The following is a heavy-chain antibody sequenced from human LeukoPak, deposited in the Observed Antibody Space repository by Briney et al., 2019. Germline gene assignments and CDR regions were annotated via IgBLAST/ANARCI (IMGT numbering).Heavy chain of an antibody. CDR1: GITFSRSW. D-gene: IGHD2-2*01. CDR3: ARDHCSSTSCLNYYYYYGRDV. V-gene: IGHV3-7*01. J-gene: IGHJ6*02. CDR2: IKEEGGGI. Sequence: PGGSLRLSCAASGITFSRSWMSWVRQAPGKGLEWVAFIKEEGGGIFYVDSVKGRFTISRDNAKNSLYLQMNSLRAEDTAVYYCARDHCSSTSCLNYYYYYGRDVWGQGTTVTVSS.